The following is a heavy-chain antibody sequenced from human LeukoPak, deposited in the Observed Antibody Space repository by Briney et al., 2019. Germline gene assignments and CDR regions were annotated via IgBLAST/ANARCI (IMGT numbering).Heavy chain of an antibody. D-gene: IGHD5-24*01. J-gene: IGHJ4*02. V-gene: IGHV1-2*02. Sequence: ASVKVSCEASGYTFTGYYMHWVRQAPGQGLEWMGWINPNSGGTNYAQKFQGRVTMTRDTSISTAYMELSRLRSDDTAVYYCARIFRDGYNYVDYWGQGTLVTVSS. CDR3: ARIFRDGYNYVDY. CDR2: INPNSGGT. CDR1: GYTFTGYY.